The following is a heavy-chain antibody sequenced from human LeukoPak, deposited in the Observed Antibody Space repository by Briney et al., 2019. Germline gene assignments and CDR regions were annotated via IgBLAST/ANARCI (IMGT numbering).Heavy chain of an antibody. V-gene: IGHV4-31*03. D-gene: IGHD2-2*01. CDR1: GGSISSGGYC. CDR2: IYYSGST. CDR3: ARGHPLTSCFDY. Sequence: PSETLSLTCTVSGGSISSGGYCWSWIRQHPGKGLEWIGYIYYSGSTYYNPSLKSRVTISVDTSKNQFSLKLSSVTAADPAVYYCARGHPLTSCFDYWGQGTLVTVSS. J-gene: IGHJ4*02.